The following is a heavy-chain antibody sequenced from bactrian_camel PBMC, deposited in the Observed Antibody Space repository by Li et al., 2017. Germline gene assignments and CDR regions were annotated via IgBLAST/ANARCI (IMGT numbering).Heavy chain of an antibody. Sequence: HVQLVESGGGSVQAGGSLRLSCVAHGSTYCMGWFRQAPGKERELVASIDTDENIVYADSVKGRFIISKDNAKNTLYLQMDSLQTEDTAVYYCAKGMAGTFREKGQGTQVTVS. CDR1: GSTYC. J-gene: IGHJ4*01. CDR2: IDTDENI. V-gene: IGHV3S53*01. D-gene: IGHD6*01.